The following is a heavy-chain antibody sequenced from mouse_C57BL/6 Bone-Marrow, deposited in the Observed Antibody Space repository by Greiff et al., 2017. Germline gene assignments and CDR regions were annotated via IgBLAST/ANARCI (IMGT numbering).Heavy chain of an antibody. V-gene: IGHV1-54*01. J-gene: IGHJ2*01. CDR3: ARRDDYGYFDY. CDR1: GYAFTNYL. Sequence: QVQLQQSGAELVRPGTSVKVSCKASGYAFTNYLIEWVKQRPGQGLEWIGVINPGSGGTNYNEKFKGKATLTADKSSSTAYMQLSSLTSEDSAVYFCARRDDYGYFDYWGQGTTLTVSS. D-gene: IGHD2-4*01. CDR2: INPGSGGT.